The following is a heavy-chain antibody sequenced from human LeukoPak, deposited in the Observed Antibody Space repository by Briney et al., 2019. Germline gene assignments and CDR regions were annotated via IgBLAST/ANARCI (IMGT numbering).Heavy chain of an antibody. CDR3: ARFSSGGY. CDR1: GFTFSSYA. D-gene: IGHD6-19*01. V-gene: IGHV3-30-3*01. J-gene: IGHJ4*02. Sequence: PGGSLRLSCAASGFTFSSYAMHWVRQAPGKGLEWVAVISYDGSNKYYADSVKGRFTISRDNSKNTLYLQMNSLRAEDTAVYYCARFSSGGYWGQGTLATVSS. CDR2: ISYDGSNK.